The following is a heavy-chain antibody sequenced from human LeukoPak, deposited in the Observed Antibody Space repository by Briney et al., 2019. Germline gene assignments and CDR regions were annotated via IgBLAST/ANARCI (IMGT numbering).Heavy chain of an antibody. CDR1: GFTFSSYW. V-gene: IGHV3-74*01. CDR2: INSDGSST. D-gene: IGHD2-15*01. J-gene: IGHJ6*03. CDR3: ARAPSSGGSCRNIPYYYYYMDV. Sequence: GGSLRLSCAASGFTFSSYWMHWVRQAPGKGLVWVSRINSDGSSTSYADSVKGRFTISRDNSKNTLYLQMNSLRAEDTAVYYCARAPSSGGSCRNIPYYYYYMDVWGKGTTVTVSS.